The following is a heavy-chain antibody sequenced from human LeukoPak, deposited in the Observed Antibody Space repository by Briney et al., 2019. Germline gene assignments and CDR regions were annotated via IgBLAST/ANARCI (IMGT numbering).Heavy chain of an antibody. Sequence: GGSLRLSCAASGFTVSSNYMSWVRQAPGKGLEWVSVIYSGGSTYYADSVKGRFTISRDNSKNTLYLQMNSLRSEDTAVYYCARGSGTRRITMNWYFDLWGRGTLVTVS. V-gene: IGHV3-53*01. CDR3: ARGSGTRRITMNWYFDL. D-gene: IGHD3-22*01. CDR2: IYSGGST. CDR1: GFTVSSNY. J-gene: IGHJ2*01.